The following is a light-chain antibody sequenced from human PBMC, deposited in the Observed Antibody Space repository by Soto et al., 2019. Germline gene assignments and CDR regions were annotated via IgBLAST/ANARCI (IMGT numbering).Light chain of an antibody. V-gene: IGLV3-21*02. Sequence: SYELTQPPSVSVAPGQTARITCGGNNIGGKSVHWYQLKAGQAPVLVVHDDSDRPSGIPERFSGSNSGNTATLTISRVEAGDEADFYCQVWDGTSDLVIFGGGTKLTVL. CDR1: NIGGKS. J-gene: IGLJ2*01. CDR2: DDS. CDR3: QVWDGTSDLVI.